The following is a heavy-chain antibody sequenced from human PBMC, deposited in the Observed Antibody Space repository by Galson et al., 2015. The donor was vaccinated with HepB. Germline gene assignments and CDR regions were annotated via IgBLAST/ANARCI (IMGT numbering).Heavy chain of an antibody. D-gene: IGHD3-10*01. CDR1: GLTFSDYY. CDR3: AREYGITMVRGVLDV. CDR2: ISSSSSYT. J-gene: IGHJ6*02. V-gene: IGHV3-11*05. Sequence: SLRLSCAASGLTFSDYYMSWIRQAPGKGLEWVSYISSSSSYTNYADSVKGRFTISRDNAKNSLYLQMNSLRAEDTAVYYCAREYGITMVRGVLDVWGQGTTVTVSS.